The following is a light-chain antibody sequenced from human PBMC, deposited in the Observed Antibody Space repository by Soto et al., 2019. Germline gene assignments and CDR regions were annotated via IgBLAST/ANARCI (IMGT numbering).Light chain of an antibody. J-gene: IGLJ2*01. CDR2: EVS. CDR1: SSDVGSYNY. Sequence: QSALTQPASVSGSPGQSITISCTGTSSDVGSYNYVSWYQQHPGKAPKLMISEVSNRPSGVSNRFSGSKSGNTASLTISGLQAEDEADYYCSSYTSSNTLEVFGGGTQLTVL. CDR3: SSYTSSNTLEV. V-gene: IGLV2-14*01.